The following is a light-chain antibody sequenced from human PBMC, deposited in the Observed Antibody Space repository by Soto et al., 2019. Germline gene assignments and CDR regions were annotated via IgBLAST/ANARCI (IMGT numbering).Light chain of an antibody. CDR2: GNS. V-gene: IGLV1-40*01. Sequence: QAVVTQPPSVSGAPGQRVTISCTGSSSNIGAGYDVHWYQQLPGTAPKLLIYGNSNRPSGVPDRFSGSKSGTSASLAITGLQAEDEADYYCQSYDISLSGSVFCGGTKVTVL. J-gene: IGLJ2*01. CDR1: SSNIGAGYD. CDR3: QSYDISLSGSV.